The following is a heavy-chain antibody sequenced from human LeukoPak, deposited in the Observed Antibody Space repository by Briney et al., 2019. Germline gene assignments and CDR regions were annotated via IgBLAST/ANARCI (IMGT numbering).Heavy chain of an antibody. CDR2: INPNSGGT. V-gene: IGHV1-2*02. CDR1: GCTFTGYY. J-gene: IGHJ4*02. Sequence: GASVKVSCKASGCTFTGYYMHGVRQAPGQGREWMGWINPNSGGTNYAQKFQGRVTMTRDTSISTAYMELSRLRSDDTAVYYCAREGYAAGRGYDYWGQGTLVTVSS. D-gene: IGHD2-2*01. CDR3: AREGYAAGRGYDY.